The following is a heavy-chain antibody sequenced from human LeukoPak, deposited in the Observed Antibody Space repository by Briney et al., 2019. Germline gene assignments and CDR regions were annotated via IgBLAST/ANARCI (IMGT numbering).Heavy chain of an antibody. CDR1: GFTFNNYW. CDR3: ARTGLGIYSFDY. Sequence: GGSLRLSCAASGFTFNNYWMIWVRQAPGKGLEWVANIKQDGSERYYVDSVKGRFTISRDNAKNSLYLQMNSLRAEDTAVYYCARTGLGIYSFDYWGQGTLVTVSS. V-gene: IGHV3-7*01. J-gene: IGHJ4*02. D-gene: IGHD3/OR15-3a*01. CDR2: IKQDGSER.